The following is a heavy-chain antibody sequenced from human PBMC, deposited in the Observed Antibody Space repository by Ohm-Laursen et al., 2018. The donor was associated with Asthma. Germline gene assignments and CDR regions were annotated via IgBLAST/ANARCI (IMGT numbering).Heavy chain of an antibody. V-gene: IGHV3-30-3*01. Sequence: SLRLSCAASGFTFRSYAMHWVRQAPGKGLEWVAVGGSYYDGGLKYYADSVNGRFTVSRDNSKNTLYLQMNSLRAEDTAVYYCARETSGWFDYWGQGTLVTVPS. CDR1: GFTFRSYA. CDR2: GGSYYDGGLK. J-gene: IGHJ4*02. D-gene: IGHD6-19*01. CDR3: ARETSGWFDY.